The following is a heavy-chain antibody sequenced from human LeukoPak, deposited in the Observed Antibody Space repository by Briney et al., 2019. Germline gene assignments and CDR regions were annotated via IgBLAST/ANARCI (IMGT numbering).Heavy chain of an antibody. CDR1: GGSISSYY. CDR2: INHSGST. D-gene: IGHD3-3*01. J-gene: IGHJ4*02. CDR3: ARGRGGFWSGYYLDY. V-gene: IGHV4-34*01. Sequence: SETLSLTCTVSGGSISSYYWSWIRQPPGKGLEWIGEINHSGSTNYNPSLKSRVTISVDTSKNQFSLKLSSVTAADTAVYYCARGRGGFWSGYYLDYWGQGTLVTVSS.